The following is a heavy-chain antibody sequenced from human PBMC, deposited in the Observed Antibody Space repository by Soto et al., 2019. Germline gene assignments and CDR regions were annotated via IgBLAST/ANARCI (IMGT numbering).Heavy chain of an antibody. D-gene: IGHD3-22*01. Sequence: PGGTLRLSCSVSGVIFRGFAMGWVRQAPGKGQEWVSGISKSGGGTVSSISDSGGRKYYADSVKGRFTIYRDKSKNTLYLQMNSLSAEDTAVYYCVNDRGSGYYRYFAYWVQGTLVTVSS. CDR2: ISKSGGGTVSSISDSGGRK. V-gene: IGHV3-23*01. CDR1: GVIFRGFA. CDR3: VNDRGSGYYRYFAY. J-gene: IGHJ4*02.